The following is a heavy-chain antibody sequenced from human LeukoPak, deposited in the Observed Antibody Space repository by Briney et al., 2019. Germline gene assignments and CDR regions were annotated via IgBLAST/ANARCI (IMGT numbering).Heavy chain of an antibody. CDR2: IIPIFGTA. J-gene: IGHJ5*02. V-gene: IGHV1-69*13. CDR3: ARDVRHRYCSSTSCYRGWFDP. CDR1: GGTFSNHA. Sequence: SVKVSCKASGGTFSNHAISWVRQAPGQGLEWMGGIIPIFGTANYAQEFQGRVTITADESTSTAYMELRSLRSEDTAVYYCARDVRHRYCSSTSCYRGWFDPWGQGTLVTVSS. D-gene: IGHD2-2*01.